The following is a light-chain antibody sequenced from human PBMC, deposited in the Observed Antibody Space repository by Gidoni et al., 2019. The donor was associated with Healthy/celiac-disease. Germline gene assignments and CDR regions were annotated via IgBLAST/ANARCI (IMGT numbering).Light chain of an antibody. CDR3: QQSYSTLIT. CDR2: AAS. CDR1: QSISSY. V-gene: IGKV1-39*01. J-gene: IGKJ3*01. Sequence: DIQMTQSPSSLSASVGDRVTITCRASQSISSYLNWYQQKPGQAPKLRIYAASSLQGGVPPRFSGSGSGTDFTLTISSLQPEDFATYYCQQSYSTLITFGPGTKVDIK.